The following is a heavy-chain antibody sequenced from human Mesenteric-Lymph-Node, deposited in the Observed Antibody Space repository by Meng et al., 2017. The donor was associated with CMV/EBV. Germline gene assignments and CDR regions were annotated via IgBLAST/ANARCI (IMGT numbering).Heavy chain of an antibody. Sequence: GGSISSSSSYCVCSRQPPGTGLGGVGSIYYSGSTYYNPSLKSRVTIPVDTSKNQFSLKLSSVTAADTAVYYCARLHYDFWSGVDYWGQGTLVTVSS. CDR2: IYYSGST. D-gene: IGHD3-3*01. CDR3: ARLHYDFWSGVDY. J-gene: IGHJ4*02. CDR1: GGSISSSSSY. V-gene: IGHV4-39*01.